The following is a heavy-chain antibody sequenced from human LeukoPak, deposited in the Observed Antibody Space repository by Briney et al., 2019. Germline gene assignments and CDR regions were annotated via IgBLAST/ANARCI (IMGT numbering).Heavy chain of an antibody. CDR1: GYTFISHY. Sequence: SVKVSCKASGYTFISHYMHWVRQAPGQGLEWMGGIIPIFGTANYAQKFQGRVTITADESTSTAYMELSSLRSEDTAVYYCARDRRDTNYYDSSGYDDAFDIWGQGTMVTVSS. D-gene: IGHD3-22*01. CDR2: IIPIFGTA. V-gene: IGHV1-69*13. J-gene: IGHJ3*02. CDR3: ARDRRDTNYYDSSGYDDAFDI.